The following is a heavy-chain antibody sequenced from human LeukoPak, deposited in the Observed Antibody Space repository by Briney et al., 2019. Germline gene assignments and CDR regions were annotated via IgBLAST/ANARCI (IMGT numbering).Heavy chain of an antibody. CDR2: IIPIFGAA. CDR3: ARNGGIAHRNWFDP. V-gene: IGHV1-69*05. D-gene: IGHD6-13*01. Sequence: SVKVSCKASGGTFSSYAISWVRQAPGQGLEWVGRIIPIFGAANYAQKFQGRVTITTDESTSTAYMELSSLRSEDTAVYYCARNGGIAHRNWFDPWGQGTLVTVSS. J-gene: IGHJ5*02. CDR1: GGTFSSYA.